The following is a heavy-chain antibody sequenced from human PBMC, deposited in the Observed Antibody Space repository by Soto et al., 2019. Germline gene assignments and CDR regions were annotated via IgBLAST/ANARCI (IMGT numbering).Heavy chain of an antibody. Sequence: SETLSLTCTVSGGSISNYYWNWIRQSPGKGLEWIGYIYSSGSTHYNPSLQNRVTISIDTSKNQVSLKVNSVTAADTAVYYCARDHPHSYGVYYFAYWGQGTPVTVS. CDR3: ARDHPHSYGVYYFAY. J-gene: IGHJ4*02. CDR1: GGSISNYY. D-gene: IGHD5-18*01. V-gene: IGHV4-59*01. CDR2: IYSSGST.